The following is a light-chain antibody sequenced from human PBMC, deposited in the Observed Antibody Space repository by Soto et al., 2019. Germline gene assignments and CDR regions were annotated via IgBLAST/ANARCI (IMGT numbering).Light chain of an antibody. CDR1: QGIRND. J-gene: IGKJ1*01. CDR2: KAS. V-gene: IGKV1-5*03. CDR3: QQYNTYLWT. Sequence: IQMTQSPSSLSASVGDRVTITCRASQGIRNDLGWYQQKPGKAPKLLIYKASTLESGVPSRFSGSGSGTEFTLTIRSLQPDDFATYYCQQYNTYLWTFGQGTKVDIK.